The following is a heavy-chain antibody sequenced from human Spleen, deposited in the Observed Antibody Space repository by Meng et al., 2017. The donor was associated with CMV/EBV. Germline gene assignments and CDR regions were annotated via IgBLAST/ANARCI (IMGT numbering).Heavy chain of an antibody. Sequence: GESLKISCAASGFTVSSNYMSWVRQAPGKGLEWVSVIYSGGSTYYADSVKGRFTISRDNSKNTLYLQMNSLRAEDTAVYYCARAFVPGFYYGMDVWGQGTTVTVSS. CDR3: ARAFVPGFYYGMDV. D-gene: IGHD2-21*01. V-gene: IGHV3-53*01. CDR2: IYSGGST. J-gene: IGHJ6*02. CDR1: GFTVSSNY.